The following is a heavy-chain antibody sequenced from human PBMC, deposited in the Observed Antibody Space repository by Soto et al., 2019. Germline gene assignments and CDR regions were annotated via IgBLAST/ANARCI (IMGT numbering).Heavy chain of an antibody. V-gene: IGHV4-34*01. J-gene: IGHJ5*02. Sequence: PSETLSLTCAVYGGSFSGYYWSWIRQPPGKGLEWIGEINHSGSTNYNPSLKSRVTISVDTSKNQFSLKLSSVTAADTAVYYCASPVHYYDSSGYYNSYNWFDPWGQGTLVTVSS. CDR2: INHSGST. CDR1: GGSFSGYY. CDR3: ASPVHYYDSSGYYNSYNWFDP. D-gene: IGHD3-22*01.